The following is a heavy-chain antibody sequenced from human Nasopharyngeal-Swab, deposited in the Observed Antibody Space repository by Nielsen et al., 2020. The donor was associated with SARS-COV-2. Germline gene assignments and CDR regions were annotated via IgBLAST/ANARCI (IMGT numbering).Heavy chain of an antibody. CDR1: GFTFSGSA. Sequence: GESLKISCAASGFTFSGSAMHWVRQASGKGLEWVGRIRSKANSYATAYAASVKGRFTISRDDSKNTAYLQMNSLKTEDTAVYYCTSSQGITMVRGAAPRYYYYGMDVWGQGTTVTVSS. V-gene: IGHV3-73*01. CDR3: TSSQGITMVRGAAPRYYYYGMDV. D-gene: IGHD3-10*01. CDR2: IRSKANSYAT. J-gene: IGHJ6*02.